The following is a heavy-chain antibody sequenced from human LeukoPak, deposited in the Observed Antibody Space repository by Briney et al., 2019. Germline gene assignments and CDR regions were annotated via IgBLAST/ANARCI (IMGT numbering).Heavy chain of an antibody. Sequence: PSETLSLTCAVYGGSFSGYYWSWIRQPPGKGLEWIGEINHSGSTNYNPSLKSRVTISVDTSKNQFSLKLSSVTAADTAVYYCARDSGTTGEVKFDPWGQGMLVTVSS. CDR1: GGSFSGYY. CDR2: INHSGST. D-gene: IGHD3-10*01. J-gene: IGHJ5*02. CDR3: ARDSGTTGEVKFDP. V-gene: IGHV4-34*01.